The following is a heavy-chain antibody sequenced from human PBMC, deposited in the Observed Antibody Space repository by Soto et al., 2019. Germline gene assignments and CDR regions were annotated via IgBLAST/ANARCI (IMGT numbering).Heavy chain of an antibody. CDR3: ARDSQYYYDSSGYYYY. J-gene: IGHJ4*02. Sequence: GGSLRLSCAASGFTFSSYWMSWVRQAPGKGLEWVANIKQDGSEKYYVDSVKGRFTISRDNAKNSLYLQMNSLRAEDTAVYYCARDSQYYYDSSGYYYYWGQGTLVTVSS. D-gene: IGHD3-22*01. CDR2: IKQDGSEK. CDR1: GFTFSSYW. V-gene: IGHV3-7*03.